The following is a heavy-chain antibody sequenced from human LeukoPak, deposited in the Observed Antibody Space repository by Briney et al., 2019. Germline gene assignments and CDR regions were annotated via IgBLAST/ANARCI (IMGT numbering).Heavy chain of an antibody. J-gene: IGHJ4*02. V-gene: IGHV3-23*01. Sequence: GGALRLSCAASGFTFSSYARSWVRQAPGKGLEGVSTISGSGDYTYYADSVKGRFTISIDNSKNTLYLQMNSLRAEDTSVYYCAKVTYGSGTYGAFDSWGQGPLVTVSS. CDR3: AKVTYGSGTYGAFDS. CDR1: GFTFSSYA. D-gene: IGHD3-10*01. CDR2: ISGSGDYT.